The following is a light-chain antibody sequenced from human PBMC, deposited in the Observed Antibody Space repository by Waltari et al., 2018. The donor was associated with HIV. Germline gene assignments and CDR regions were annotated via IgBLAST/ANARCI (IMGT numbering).Light chain of an antibody. J-gene: IGLJ1*01. CDR3: SSYRTNNTIV. CDR1: SSDVGTYNR. Sequence: QSALTQPPSVSASPGQSVTISCTGTSSDVGTYNRVSWYLQPPGTAPRIIIYAVKNRPSGVPDRFSGSKSGNTASLTISGLQAEDEADYYCSSYRTNNTIVFGTGTKVTVL. CDR2: AVK. V-gene: IGLV2-18*02.